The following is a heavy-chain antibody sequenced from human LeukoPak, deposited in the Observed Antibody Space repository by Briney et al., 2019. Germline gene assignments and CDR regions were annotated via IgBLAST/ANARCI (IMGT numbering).Heavy chain of an antibody. CDR2: FIPILGTA. CDR1: GGTFSDYA. D-gene: IGHD5-12*01. V-gene: IGHV1-69*10. J-gene: IGHJ5*02. CDR3: ATGSSAVKVATIRVGWFDP. Sequence: ASVKVSCKASGGTFSDYALNWVRQAPGQGLEWMGVFIPILGTANSTQKFQGRVTMTEDTSTDTAYMELSSLRSEDTAVYYCATGSSAVKVATIRVGWFDPWGQGTLVTVSS.